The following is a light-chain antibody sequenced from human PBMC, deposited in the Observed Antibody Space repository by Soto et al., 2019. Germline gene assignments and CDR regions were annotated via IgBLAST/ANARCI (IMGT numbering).Light chain of an antibody. V-gene: IGKV3-15*01. CDR1: QSVSSK. CDR3: LHYNDWPFT. J-gene: IGKJ2*01. CDR2: GAF. Sequence: EIVMTQSPATLSVSPGEGATLSCKASQSVSSKLAWYQQKPGQAPRVLIYGAFTRATGIPARFSGSGSGTEFTLTISSLQYEDFAVYYCLHYNDWPFTFGHGTKLEIK.